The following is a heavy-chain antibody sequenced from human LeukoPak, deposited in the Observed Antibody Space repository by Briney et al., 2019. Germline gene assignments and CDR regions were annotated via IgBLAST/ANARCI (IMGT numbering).Heavy chain of an antibody. V-gene: IGHV3-49*04. CDR3: SRADSWSFNS. CDR2: VRKKASGGAT. CDR1: GFNFGDYA. J-gene: IGHJ4*02. D-gene: IGHD2-15*01. Sequence: QPGGSLRLSCATSGFNFGDYAMTWVRQAPGKGLEWVGIVRKKASGGATAYAASVKGRFIISRDDSNSIAYLQMNSLQTEDTAMYYCSRADSWSFNSWGQGTLVTVSS.